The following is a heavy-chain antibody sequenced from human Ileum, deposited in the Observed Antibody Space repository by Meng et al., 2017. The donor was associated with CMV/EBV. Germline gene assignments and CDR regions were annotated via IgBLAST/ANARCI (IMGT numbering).Heavy chain of an antibody. CDR3: AKDWAGGHSYYFDS. CDR2: IWNDGSNK. D-gene: IGHD4-23*01. J-gene: IGHJ4*02. V-gene: IGHV3-33*06. Sequence: GGSLRLSCAASGFIFSSYGMHWVRQTPGKGLEGVAVIWNDGSNKYYADSVKGRFTISRDNSKNTLYLQMSSLRVDDTAVYYCAKDWAGGHSYYFDSWGQGTLVTVSS. CDR1: GFIFSSYG.